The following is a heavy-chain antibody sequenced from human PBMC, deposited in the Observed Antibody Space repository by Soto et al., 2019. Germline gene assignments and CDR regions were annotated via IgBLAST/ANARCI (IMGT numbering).Heavy chain of an antibody. J-gene: IGHJ4*02. CDR2: ISALNGDT. D-gene: IGHD3-10*01. CDR1: GYNFIDYG. CDR3: AGDVPFTVRGAVPFDY. V-gene: IGHV1-18*01. Sequence: QAQLVQSGAEVKKPGASVKVSCKASGYNFIDYGISWVRQAPGQGLEWMGWISALNGDTTSAQKLQGSVTLTTDTPANTDFMELRSLRSDDTAVYFCAGDVPFTVRGAVPFDYWGKGSLVTVSA.